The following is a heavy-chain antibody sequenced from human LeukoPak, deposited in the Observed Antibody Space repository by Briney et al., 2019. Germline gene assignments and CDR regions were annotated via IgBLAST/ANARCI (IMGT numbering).Heavy chain of an antibody. D-gene: IGHD3-22*01. CDR2: INHSGST. J-gene: IGHJ4*02. V-gene: IGHV4-34*01. CDR1: GGSFSGYC. Sequence: SETLSLTCAVYGGSFSGYCWSWIRQPPGKGLEWIGEINHSGSTNYNPSLKSRVTISVDTSKNQFSLKLSSVTAADTAVYYCARGGDYYDSSGYSFSFDYWGQGTLVTVSS. CDR3: ARGGDYYDSSGYSFSFDY.